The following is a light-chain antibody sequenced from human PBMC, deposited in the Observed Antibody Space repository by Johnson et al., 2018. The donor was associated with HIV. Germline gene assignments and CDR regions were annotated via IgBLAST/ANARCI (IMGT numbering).Light chain of an antibody. CDR1: SSNIGNNY. J-gene: IGLJ1*01. CDR2: ENN. V-gene: IGLV1-51*02. Sequence: SVLTQPPSVSAAPGQKVTISCSGSSSNIGNNYVSWYQQLPGTAPKLLIYENNKRPSGIPDRFSGSKSGTSATLGITGLQTGDEADYYCGTWDSSLSDGCYVFGTGTKVTGL. CDR3: GTWDSSLSDGCYV.